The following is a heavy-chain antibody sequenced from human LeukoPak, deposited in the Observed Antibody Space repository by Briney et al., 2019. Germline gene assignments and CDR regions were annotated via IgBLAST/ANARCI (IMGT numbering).Heavy chain of an antibody. D-gene: IGHD6-19*01. Sequence: GGSLRLSCAASGFTFSSYAMHWVRQAPGKGLEYVSAISSNGGSTYYANSVKGRFTISRDNSKNTLYLQMGSLRAEDMAVYYCARDSSGWYRPDYFDYWGQGTLVTVSS. CDR3: ARDSSGWYRPDYFDY. V-gene: IGHV3-64*01. CDR2: ISSNGGST. CDR1: GFTFSSYA. J-gene: IGHJ4*02.